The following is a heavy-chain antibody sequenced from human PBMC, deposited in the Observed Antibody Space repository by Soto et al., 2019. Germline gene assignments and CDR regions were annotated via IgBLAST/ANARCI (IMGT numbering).Heavy chain of an antibody. D-gene: IGHD3-22*01. Sequence: QVQLQQWGAGLLKPSETLSLTCAVYGGSFSGYYWSWIRQPPGKGLEWIGEINHSGSTNYNPSRKSRVTISVDTSKNQFSLNLSYVTAADTAVYYSARGQVVIKFFDYWGQGTLVTVSS. V-gene: IGHV4-34*01. J-gene: IGHJ4*02. CDR2: INHSGST. CDR1: GGSFSGYY. CDR3: ARGQVVIKFFDY.